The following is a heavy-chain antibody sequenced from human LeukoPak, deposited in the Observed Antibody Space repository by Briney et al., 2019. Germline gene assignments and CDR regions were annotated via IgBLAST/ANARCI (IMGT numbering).Heavy chain of an antibody. V-gene: IGHV4-31*03. J-gene: IGHJ4*02. D-gene: IGHD6-19*01. CDR1: GDSIRNGGYY. Sequence: SQTLSLTCTVSGDSIRNGGYYWNWIRQAPGKGLEWLGYIYSGGNTYYNPSLKSRGGISLDKSKSQFSLRLSSVTAADTAMYFCSRGAVAGLFDYWGQGILVTVSS. CDR2: IYSGGNT. CDR3: SRGAVAGLFDY.